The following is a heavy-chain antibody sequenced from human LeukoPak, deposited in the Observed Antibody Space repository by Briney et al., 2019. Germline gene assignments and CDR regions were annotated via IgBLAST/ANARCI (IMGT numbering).Heavy chain of an antibody. J-gene: IGHJ4*02. V-gene: IGHV3-48*03. Sequence: GGSLRLSCAASGFTFSSYEMNWVRQAPGKGLEWVSYISSSGSTIYYADSVKGRFTISRDNAKNSLYLQMNSLRAEDTAVYYCARDLSGYDCFDYWGQGTLVTVSS. CDR2: ISSSGSTI. CDR3: ARDLSGYDCFDY. D-gene: IGHD5-12*01. CDR1: GFTFSSYE.